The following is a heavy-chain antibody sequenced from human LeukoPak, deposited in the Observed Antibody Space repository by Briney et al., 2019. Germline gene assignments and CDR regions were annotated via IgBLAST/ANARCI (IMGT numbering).Heavy chain of an antibody. CDR1: GYTFTSYD. CDR2: MNPNSGNT. D-gene: IGHD3-22*01. V-gene: IGHV1-8*01. J-gene: IGHJ4*02. Sequence: ASVKVSCKASGYTFTSYDINWVRQATGQGLEWMGWMNPNSGNTGYAQKFQGRVTMTRNTSISTAYMELGSLRSEDTAVYYCARAPGSSGYYSFDYWGREPWSPSPQ. CDR3: ARAPGSSGYYSFDY.